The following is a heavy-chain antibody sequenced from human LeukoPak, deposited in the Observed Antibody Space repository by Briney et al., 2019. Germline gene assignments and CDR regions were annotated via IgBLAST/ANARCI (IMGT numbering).Heavy chain of an antibody. J-gene: IGHJ4*02. CDR3: ARSGTDSSGYYYFDY. Sequence: GASVKVSCKASGGTFSSYTISWVRQAPGQGLEWMGRIIPILGIANYAQKFQGRVTITADKSTSTAYMELSSLRSEDTAVYYCARSGTDSSGYYYFDYWGQGTLVTVSS. CDR1: GGTFSSYT. V-gene: IGHV1-69*02. D-gene: IGHD3-22*01. CDR2: IIPILGIA.